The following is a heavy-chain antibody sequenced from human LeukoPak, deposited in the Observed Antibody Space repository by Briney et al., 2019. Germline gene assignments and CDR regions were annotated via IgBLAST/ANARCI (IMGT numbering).Heavy chain of an antibody. CDR1: GFTFGDYA. Sequence: GGSLTLSCTASGFTFGDYAMSWLRQAPGKGLEWVGFIRSKAYGGTTEYAASVKGRFTISRDDSKSIAYLQMNSLKTEDTAVYYCTREGRATPSSDYWGQGTLVTVSS. D-gene: IGHD2-15*01. V-gene: IGHV3-49*03. CDR2: IRSKAYGGTT. CDR3: TREGRATPSSDY. J-gene: IGHJ4*02.